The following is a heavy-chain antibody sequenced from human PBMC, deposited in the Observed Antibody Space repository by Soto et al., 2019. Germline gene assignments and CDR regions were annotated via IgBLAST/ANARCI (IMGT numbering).Heavy chain of an antibody. CDR3: ARDLLAGQQLVIPWFHP. V-gene: IGHV3-21*01. J-gene: IGHJ5*02. CDR1: GFAFSSFN. Sequence: GGSLRLSCTASGFAFSSFNMDWVRQAPGKGLEWVSSIFTRSSQIYYADSVRGRFTISRDDAKNSLFLQMNSLSVEDTAVYYCARDLLAGQQLVIPWFHPWGQGTLVTVSS. D-gene: IGHD1-26*01. CDR2: IFTRSSQI.